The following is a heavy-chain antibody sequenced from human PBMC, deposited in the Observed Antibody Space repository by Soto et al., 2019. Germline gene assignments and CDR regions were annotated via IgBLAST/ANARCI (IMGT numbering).Heavy chain of an antibody. CDR2: IYYSGST. J-gene: IGHJ5*02. CDR3: ARAPLGVVPAAIDWFDP. D-gene: IGHD2-2*02. CDR1: GGSISSGDYY. Sequence: QVQLQESGPGLVKPSQTLSLTCTVSGGSISSGDYYWSWIRQPPGKGLEWIGYIYYSGSTYYNPSLKRPVTISVDTSKNQFSLKLSSVTAADTAVYYCARAPLGVVPAAIDWFDPWGQGTLVTVSS. V-gene: IGHV4-30-4*01.